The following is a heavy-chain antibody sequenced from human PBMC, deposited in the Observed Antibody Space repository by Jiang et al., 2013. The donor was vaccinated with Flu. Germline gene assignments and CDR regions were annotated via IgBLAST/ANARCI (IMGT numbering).Heavy chain of an antibody. CDR3: ARLMITLTVDWYFDL. CDR2: INAGNGNT. D-gene: IGHD3-16*01. CDR1: GYTFTTYA. J-gene: IGHJ2*01. Sequence: SGAEVKKPGASVKISCQASGYTFTTYAIHWVRQAPGQRLEWMGWINAGNGNTKSSQKFQDRVTITRDTSTSTAYMELSSLRSEDTAVYYCARLMITLTVDWYFDLWGRGTLVTVSS. V-gene: IGHV1-3*01.